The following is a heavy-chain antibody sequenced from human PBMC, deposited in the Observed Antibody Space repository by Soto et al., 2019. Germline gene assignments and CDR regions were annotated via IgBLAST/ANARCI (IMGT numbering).Heavy chain of an antibody. CDR2: ISYDGSNK. CDR3: ARDHGDYFDY. V-gene: IGHV3-30-3*01. Sequence: QVQLVESGGGVVQPGRSLRLSCAASGFTFSSYAMHWVRQAPGKGLEWVAIISYDGSNKYYADSVKGRFTISRDNSKNTLYLPMNSVRAEDTAVYYCARDHGDYFDYWGQGTLVPVSS. D-gene: IGHD4-17*01. J-gene: IGHJ4*02. CDR1: GFTFSSYA.